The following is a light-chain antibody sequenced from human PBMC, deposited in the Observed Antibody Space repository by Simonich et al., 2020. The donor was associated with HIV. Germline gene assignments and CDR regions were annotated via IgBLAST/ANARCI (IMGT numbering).Light chain of an antibody. CDR3: VLYMGSGISV. J-gene: IGLJ3*02. CDR2: STT. Sequence: QTVVTQEPSSSVSPGGTVTLTCALSSGSVSTSYYPTWYHQTPGQPPRTLIYSTTTRSSGVPDRFSGSLLGNKAVLTITGAQADDEGDYYCVLYMGSGISVFGGGTKLTVL. CDR1: SGSVSTSYY. V-gene: IGLV8-61*01.